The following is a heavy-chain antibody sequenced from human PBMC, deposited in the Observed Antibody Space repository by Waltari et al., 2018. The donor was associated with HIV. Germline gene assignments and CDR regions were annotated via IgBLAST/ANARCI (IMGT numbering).Heavy chain of an antibody. J-gene: IGHJ4*02. V-gene: IGHV3-30-3*01. CDR1: GCIVSNYA. D-gene: IGHD4-17*01. CDR3: ARDWTVATITTYYFDY. Sequence: VQLVESGGGVVQPGRSLRPSCGAAGCIVSNYAMHWVRQAPGKGLEWVAVISYYGNNTYFAESVKGRFTISRDNSENTLYLQMTSLRAEDTAVYYCARDWTVATITTYYFDYWGQGTLVTVSS. CDR2: ISYYGNNT.